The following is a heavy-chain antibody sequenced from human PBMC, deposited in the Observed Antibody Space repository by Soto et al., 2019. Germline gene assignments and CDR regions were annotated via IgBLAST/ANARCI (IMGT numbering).Heavy chain of an antibody. D-gene: IGHD2-2*01. V-gene: IGHV1-18*01. CDR3: AREGDCSSTSCWGYYYYYGMDV. CDR2: ISAYNGNT. CDR1: GYTFTSYG. Sequence: ASVKVSCKASGYTFTSYGISWVRQAPGQGLEWMGWISAYNGNTNYAQKLQGRVTMTTDTSTSTAYMELRSLRSDDTAVYYCAREGDCSSTSCWGYYYYYGMDVWGQGTTVTVSS. J-gene: IGHJ6*02.